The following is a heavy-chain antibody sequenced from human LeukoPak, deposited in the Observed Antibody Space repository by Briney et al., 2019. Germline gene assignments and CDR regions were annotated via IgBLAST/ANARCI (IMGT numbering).Heavy chain of an antibody. Sequence: PSQTLSLTCAISGDSVSSKGAAWNWIRQSPSRGLEWLGRTYYRSKWYYDYAESVKGRIIINPDTSKNQFSLQLNSVTPEDTAVYYCARGRSGFTVAVWGKWGQGTLVTVSS. D-gene: IGHD6-19*01. CDR2: TYYRSKWYY. CDR1: GDSVSSKGAA. CDR3: ARGRSGFTVAVWGK. V-gene: IGHV6-1*01. J-gene: IGHJ4*02.